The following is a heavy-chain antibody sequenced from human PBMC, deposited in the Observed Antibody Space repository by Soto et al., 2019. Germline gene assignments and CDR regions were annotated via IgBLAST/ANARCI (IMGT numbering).Heavy chain of an antibody. Sequence: VGSLRLSCAASGFTFSSYGMHCVRQAPGKGLVWVSHIHSDGSTTTYADSVKGRFTISRDNAKNTLYLQMNSLRAEDTAVYYCVRGDKGGFNLWGQGTTVTVSS. CDR3: VRGDKGGFNL. CDR2: IHSDGSTT. V-gene: IGHV3-74*01. CDR1: GFTFSSYG. D-gene: IGHD2-15*01. J-gene: IGHJ6*02.